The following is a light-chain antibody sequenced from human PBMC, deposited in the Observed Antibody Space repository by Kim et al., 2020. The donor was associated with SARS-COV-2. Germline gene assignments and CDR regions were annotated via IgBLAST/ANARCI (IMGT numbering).Light chain of an antibody. V-gene: IGKV1-39*01. J-gene: IGKJ5*01. Sequence: DIQMTQSPSSLSASVGDRVTITCRANQSISTYLNWYQQKLGKAPKLLVYAASTLQSGVPSRFSGSGSGTAFTLTISGLRPEDFASYSCQQSFSLPITFGQGTRLEIK. CDR3: QQSFSLPIT. CDR2: AAS. CDR1: QSISTY.